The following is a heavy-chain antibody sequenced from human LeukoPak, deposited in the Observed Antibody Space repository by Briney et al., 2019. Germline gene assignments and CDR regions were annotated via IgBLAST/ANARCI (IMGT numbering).Heavy chain of an antibody. CDR2: ISSDGSNK. J-gene: IGHJ4*02. CDR3: ARVTRLQANDY. D-gene: IGHD5-24*01. Sequence: PGGSLRLSCAASGFTFSSYGMHWVRQAPGKGLEWVAVISSDGSNKYFADSVKGRFTISRDNSKNTLYLQMNSLRAEDTAVYYCARVTRLQANDYWGQGTLVTVSS. CDR1: GFTFSSYG. V-gene: IGHV3-30*03.